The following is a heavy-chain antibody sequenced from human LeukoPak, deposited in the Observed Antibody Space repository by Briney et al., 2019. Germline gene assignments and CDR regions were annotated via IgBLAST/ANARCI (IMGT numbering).Heavy chain of an antibody. CDR2: IYYSGST. CDR3: AREGDSSSWYPFYFDY. CDR1: GGSVGRVSYY. V-gene: IGHV4-61*01. D-gene: IGHD6-13*01. J-gene: IGHJ4*02. Sequence: SETLSLTCTVSGGSVGRVSYYWSWIRQPPGKGLEWIGYIYYSGSTNYNPSLKSRVTISLDTSQNQFSLKLSSVTAADTAVYYCAREGDSSSWYPFYFDYWGQGTLVTVSS.